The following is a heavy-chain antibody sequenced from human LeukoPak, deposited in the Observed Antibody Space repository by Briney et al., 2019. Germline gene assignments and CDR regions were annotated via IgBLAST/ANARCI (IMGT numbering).Heavy chain of an antibody. Sequence: PGRSLRLSCAASGFTFSSNGMHCVRQAPGKGLEWVAVISYDGSNKYYADSVKGRFTISRDNSKNTLYLQMNSLRAEDTAVYYCANLGGYGSGSYYGIDYWGQGTLVTVSS. CDR2: ISYDGSNK. J-gene: IGHJ4*02. CDR1: GFTFSSNG. D-gene: IGHD3-10*01. CDR3: ANLGGYGSGSYYGIDY. V-gene: IGHV3-30*18.